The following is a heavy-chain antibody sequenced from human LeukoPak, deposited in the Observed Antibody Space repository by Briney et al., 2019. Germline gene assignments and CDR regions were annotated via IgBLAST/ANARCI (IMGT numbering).Heavy chain of an antibody. Sequence: SETLSLTCAVYGGSFSGYYWSWIRQPPGKGLEWIGFIYYSGSIYYNPSLKSRVTISVDTSKNQFSLKLSSVTAADTAVYYCARGQSSSWSEARAEYFQHWGQGTLVTVSS. CDR1: GGSFSGYY. J-gene: IGHJ1*01. V-gene: IGHV4-30-4*08. CDR2: IYYSGSI. CDR3: ARGQSSSWSEARAEYFQH. D-gene: IGHD6-13*01.